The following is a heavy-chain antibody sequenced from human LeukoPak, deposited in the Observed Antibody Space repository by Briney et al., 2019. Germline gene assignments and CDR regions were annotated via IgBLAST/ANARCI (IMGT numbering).Heavy chain of an antibody. CDR3: ARSGSSWYMFDY. CDR2: INPSGGST. J-gene: IGHJ4*02. V-gene: IGHV1-46*01. CDR1: GYTFTSYY. Sequence: ASVKVSCKASGYTFTSYYMHWVRQAPGQGLEWMGIINPSGGSTSYAQKFQGRVTMTRDMSTSTVYMELSSLRSDDTAVYYCARSGSSWYMFDYWGQGTLVTVSS. D-gene: IGHD6-13*01.